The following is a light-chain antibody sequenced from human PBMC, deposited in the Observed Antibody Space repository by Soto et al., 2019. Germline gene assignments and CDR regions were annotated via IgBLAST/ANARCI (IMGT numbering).Light chain of an antibody. J-gene: IGKJ3*01. CDR2: DAS. Sequence: DIQMTQSPSSLSASVGDRVTITCQASQDISNYLNWYQQKPGKAPKLLIYDASNFETGVPSRFSGSGSGTDFTSTISSLQPEDIATYYSQQYDNLFTFGPGTKVDIK. CDR1: QDISNY. V-gene: IGKV1-33*01. CDR3: QQYDNLFT.